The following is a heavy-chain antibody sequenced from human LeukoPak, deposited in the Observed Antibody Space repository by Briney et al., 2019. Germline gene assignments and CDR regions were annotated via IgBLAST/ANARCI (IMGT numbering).Heavy chain of an antibody. Sequence: ASVKVSCKASGYTSTTYGISWVRQAPGQGLEWMGWTYNSYTHYAQTLRDRLTMTTDTSTSTSYMELRSLRSDDTAVYYCARGMGIIVPFDYWGQGTLVTVSS. D-gene: IGHD2-8*01. CDR2: TYNSYT. J-gene: IGHJ4*02. CDR1: GYTSTTYG. V-gene: IGHV1-18*01. CDR3: ARGMGIIVPFDY.